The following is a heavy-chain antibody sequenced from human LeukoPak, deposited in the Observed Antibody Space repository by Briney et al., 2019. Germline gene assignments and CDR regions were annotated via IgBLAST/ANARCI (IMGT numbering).Heavy chain of an antibody. CDR2: IYYSGST. Sequence: KASETLSLTCTVSGGSISSGDHYWSWIRQTPGKGLEWIGYIYYSGSTYYNPSLESRVSISGDTSKSQFSLKLSSVTTADTAVYYCARETTGRGTTFFDYWGQGTLVTVSS. CDR3: ARETTGRGTTFFDY. J-gene: IGHJ4*02. D-gene: IGHD2/OR15-2a*01. CDR1: GGSISSGDHY. V-gene: IGHV4-30-4*01.